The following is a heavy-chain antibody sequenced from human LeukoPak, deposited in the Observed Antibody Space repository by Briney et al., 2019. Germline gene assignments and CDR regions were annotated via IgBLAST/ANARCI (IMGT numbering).Heavy chain of an antibody. CDR1: GGSISSYY. CDR3: ARDRTCSSTSCSFNWFDP. Sequence: PSETLSLTCTVSGGSISSYYWSWIRQPAGKGLEWIGRIYTSGTTNYNPSLKSRVTMSVDTSKNQFSLRLSSVTAADTAVYCCARDRTCSSTSCSFNWFDPWGQGTLVTVSS. J-gene: IGHJ5*02. V-gene: IGHV4-4*07. D-gene: IGHD2-2*01. CDR2: IYTSGTT.